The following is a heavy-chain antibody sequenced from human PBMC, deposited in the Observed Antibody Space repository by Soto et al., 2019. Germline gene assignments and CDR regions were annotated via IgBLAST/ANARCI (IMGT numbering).Heavy chain of an antibody. CDR3: ARAEGQGQAAAGTYYYGMDV. D-gene: IGHD6-13*01. V-gene: IGHV4-59*01. CDR1: DGQSSSYY. CDR2: IYYSGST. Sequence: SWTLSLPYSVSDGQSSSYYGSWILQPPGKGLEWIRYIYYSGSTNYNPSLKSRVTLSVDTSKNQSSLKLSSVSAADTAAYYCARAEGQGQAAAGTYYYGMDVWGQGTTVTVS. J-gene: IGHJ6*02.